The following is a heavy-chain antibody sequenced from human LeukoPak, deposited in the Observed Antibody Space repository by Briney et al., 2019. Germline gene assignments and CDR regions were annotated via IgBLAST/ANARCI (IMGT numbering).Heavy chain of an antibody. CDR1: GYTFTSYD. CDR3: ARLSFHYYGSGSSDY. V-gene: IGHV1-2*02. Sequence: GASVKVSCKASGYTFTSYDINWVRQAPGQGLEWMGWINPNSGGTNYAQKFQGRVTMTRDTSISTAYMELSRLGSDDTAVYYCARLSFHYYGSGSSDYWGQGTLVTVSS. D-gene: IGHD3-10*01. CDR2: INPNSGGT. J-gene: IGHJ4*02.